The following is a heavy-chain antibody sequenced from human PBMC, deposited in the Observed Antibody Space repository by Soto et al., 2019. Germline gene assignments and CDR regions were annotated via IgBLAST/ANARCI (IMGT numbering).Heavy chain of an antibody. CDR1: GFTFSSYE. CDR2: ISSSGSTI. D-gene: IGHD2-15*01. J-gene: IGHJ3*02. V-gene: IGHV3-48*03. CDR3: AREQVVHDAFDI. Sequence: GGSLRLSCAASGFTFSSYEMNWVRQAPGKGLEWVSYISSSGSTIYYADSVKGRFTISRDNAKNSPYLQMNSLRAEDTAVYYCAREQVVHDAFDIWGQGTMVTVSS.